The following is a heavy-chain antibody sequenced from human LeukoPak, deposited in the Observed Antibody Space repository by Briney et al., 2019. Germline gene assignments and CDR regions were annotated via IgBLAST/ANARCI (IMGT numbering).Heavy chain of an antibody. CDR1: GFTFITYA. V-gene: IGHV3-64*02. CDR2: ISTNGDST. J-gene: IGHJ4*02. Sequence: GGSLRLSCAASGFTFITYAMHWVRQAPGKGLEYVSAISTNGDSTYYADSVKGRFTISRDNSKNTLFLQMGSLGADDMAVYYCARWGSTSCYDYWGQGTLVTVSS. CDR3: ARWGSTSCYDY. D-gene: IGHD2-2*01.